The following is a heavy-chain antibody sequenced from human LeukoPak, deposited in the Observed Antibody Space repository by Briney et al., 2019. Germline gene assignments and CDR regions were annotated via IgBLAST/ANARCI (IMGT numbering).Heavy chain of an antibody. Sequence: SETLSLTCTVSGGSISSYYWSWIRQPAGKGLEWIGRIYTSGSTNYNPSLKSRVTISVDKSKNQFSLQLSFVTAADTAVYYCAREGEFIAWGQGTLVTVSS. J-gene: IGHJ4*02. V-gene: IGHV4-4*07. CDR1: GGSISSYY. CDR3: AREGEFIA. CDR2: IYTSGST. D-gene: IGHD3-16*01.